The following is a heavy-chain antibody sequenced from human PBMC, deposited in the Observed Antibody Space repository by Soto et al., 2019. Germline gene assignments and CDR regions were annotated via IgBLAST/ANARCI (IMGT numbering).Heavy chain of an antibody. J-gene: IGHJ5*02. CDR2: IYYSGST. CDR3: GSWRPPHS. V-gene: IGHV4-59*01. Sequence: SETLSLTCTVSGGSISSYYWSWIRQPPGKGLEWIGYIYYSGSTNYNPSLKSRVTISVDTSKNQFSLKLSSVTAADTAVYYCGSWRPPHSWGPAPPFPV. CDR1: GGSISSYY.